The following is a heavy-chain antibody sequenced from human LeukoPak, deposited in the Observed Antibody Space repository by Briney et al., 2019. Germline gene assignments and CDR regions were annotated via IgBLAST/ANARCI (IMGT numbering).Heavy chain of an antibody. D-gene: IGHD4-17*01. V-gene: IGHV4-31*03. J-gene: IGHJ4*02. CDR3: ARNREFGDYYFDY. CDR2: IYYSGTT. CDR1: GGSINSGGYY. Sequence: SQTLSLTCTVSGGSINSGGYYCSWIRQHPGKGLEWIAYIYYSGTTYYNPSLKSRVTLSIDTSKNQFSLRLTSVTAADTAVYYCARNREFGDYYFDYWGQGTLVTVSS.